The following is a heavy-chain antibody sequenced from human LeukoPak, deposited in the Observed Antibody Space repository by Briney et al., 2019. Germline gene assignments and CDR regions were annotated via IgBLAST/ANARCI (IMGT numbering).Heavy chain of an antibody. Sequence: AGGSLRLSCVASGFTFRIYGMNWVRQAPGKGPEWVSYISHTSDSILYADSVKGRFTMSRDNAKKSLYLQTNSLRSEDSAVYYSARATRNGYDYWGQGTLVTVSS. CDR1: GFTFRIYG. CDR3: ARATRNGYDY. D-gene: IGHD5-24*01. V-gene: IGHV3-48*01. CDR2: ISHTSDSI. J-gene: IGHJ4*02.